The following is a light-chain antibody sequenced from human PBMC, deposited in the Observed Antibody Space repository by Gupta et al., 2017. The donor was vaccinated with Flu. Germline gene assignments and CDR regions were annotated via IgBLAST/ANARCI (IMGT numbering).Light chain of an antibody. CDR3: SSYTSSSTVV. J-gene: IGLJ2*01. CDR2: EVS. Sequence: QSALTQPASVSGSPGPSTTISCTGTSSDVGGYNYVSWYQQHPGKAPKLMIYEVSNRPSGVSNRFSGSKSGNTASLTISGLQAEDEADYYCSSYTSSSTVVFGGGTKLTVL. CDR1: SSDVGGYNY. V-gene: IGLV2-14*01.